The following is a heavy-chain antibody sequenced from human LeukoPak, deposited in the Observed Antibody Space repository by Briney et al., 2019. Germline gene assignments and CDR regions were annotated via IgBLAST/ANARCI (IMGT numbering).Heavy chain of an antibody. V-gene: IGHV3-21*04. J-gene: IGHJ4*02. CDR2: ISSSSSYI. CDR3: ARWGGGSGTYRLDY. CDR1: GFTFSSYS. Sequence: GGSLRLSCAASGFTFSSYSMNWVRQAPGKGLEWVSSISSSSSYIYYADSVKGRFTISRDNAKNSLYLQMNSLRAEDTAVYYCARWGGGSGTYRLDYWGQGTLVTVSS. D-gene: IGHD3-10*01.